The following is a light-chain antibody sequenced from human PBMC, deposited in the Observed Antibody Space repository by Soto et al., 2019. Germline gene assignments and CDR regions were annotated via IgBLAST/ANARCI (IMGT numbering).Light chain of an antibody. V-gene: IGKV3-20*01. CDR2: GVS. CDR1: QSVNSRF. CDR3: QHYDGPPFT. Sequence: EIVLTQSPGTLSLSPGERATLSCRASQSVNSRFLAWYQQKPGQAPSLLIYGVSSRVTGIPDRFSGSGSGTDFTLIISRLEPEDFAVYFCQHYDGPPFTFGPGTKVDIK. J-gene: IGKJ3*01.